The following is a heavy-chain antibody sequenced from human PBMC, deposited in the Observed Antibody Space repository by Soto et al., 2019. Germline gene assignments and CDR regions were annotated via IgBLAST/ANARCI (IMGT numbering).Heavy chain of an antibody. J-gene: IGHJ4*02. CDR1: GGSISSSSYY. Sequence: PSVTLSLTCTVSGGSISSSSYYWGWIRQPPGKGLEWIGSIYYSGSTYYNPSLKSRVTISVDTSKNQFSLKLSSVTAADTALYYGGRRVAAAGPDYWGQGTLVPVSS. D-gene: IGHD6-13*01. V-gene: IGHV4-39*01. CDR3: GRRVAAAGPDY. CDR2: IYYSGST.